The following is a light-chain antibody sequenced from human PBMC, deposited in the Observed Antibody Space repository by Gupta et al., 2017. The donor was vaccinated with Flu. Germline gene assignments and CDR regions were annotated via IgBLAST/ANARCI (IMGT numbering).Light chain of an antibody. J-gene: IGKJ5*01. CDR2: GAY. V-gene: IGKV3-20*01. Sequence: EIVLTQSPGTLSLSPGERATLSCRASQSVTSNYLAWFQQKPGQAPRLLIYGAYNRAIGTPDRFSGSGSGTDFTLTISRLEPEDFALYHCQQYGSSPITFGQGTRLEIK. CDR3: QQYGSSPIT. CDR1: QSVTSNY.